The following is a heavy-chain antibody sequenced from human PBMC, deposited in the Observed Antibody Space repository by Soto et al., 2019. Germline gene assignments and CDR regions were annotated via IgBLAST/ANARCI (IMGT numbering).Heavy chain of an antibody. CDR1: GGTFSSYP. CDR3: ASRNTSGYLRYFDS. CDR2: TFPIFDRG. V-gene: IGHV1-69*06. D-gene: IGHD3-22*01. Sequence: QVQLVQSGAEVKKPGSSVKVSCKASGGTFSSYPITWVRQAPGQGLEWMGGTFPIFDRGNYAQKFQGRLTITTDKSTNTAYMELSSLRSEDTAVYYCASRNTSGYLRYFDSWGQGTLVTVSS. J-gene: IGHJ4*02.